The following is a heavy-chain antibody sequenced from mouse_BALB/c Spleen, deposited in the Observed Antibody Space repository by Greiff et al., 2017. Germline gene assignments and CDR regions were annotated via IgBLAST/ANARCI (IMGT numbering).Heavy chain of an antibody. V-gene: IGHV14-4*02. J-gene: IGHJ3*01. CDR1: GFNFKDYY. CDR3: TRYGNYSAY. Sequence: VQLQQSGAELVRSGASVKLSCTASGFNFKDYYMHWVKQRPEQGLEWIGWIDPENGDTDYAPKFQGKATMTADTSSNTAYLQLSSLTSEDTAVYYCTRYGNYSAYWGQGTLVTVSA. D-gene: IGHD2-1*01. CDR2: IDPENGDT.